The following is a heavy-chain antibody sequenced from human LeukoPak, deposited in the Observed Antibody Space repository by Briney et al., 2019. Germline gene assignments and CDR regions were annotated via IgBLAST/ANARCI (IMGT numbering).Heavy chain of an antibody. CDR1: GFSFRSFE. J-gene: IGHJ6*02. D-gene: IGHD1-26*01. V-gene: IGHV3-48*03. Sequence: GGSLRLSCAASGFSFRSFEMSWVRQAPGQGLECIAYISSASGTIYHADSVKGRFTISRDKANNSLYLKMNSLRAEDTATYYCARSTELSDPYFHYGMDVWGQGTTVTVSS. CDR2: ISSASGTI. CDR3: ARSTELSDPYFHYGMDV.